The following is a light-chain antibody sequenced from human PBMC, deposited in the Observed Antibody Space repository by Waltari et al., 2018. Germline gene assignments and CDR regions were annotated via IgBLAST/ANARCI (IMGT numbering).Light chain of an antibody. Sequence: DIQMTQSPSALSASVGDRVTLTCQASQDISNYLNWYQQKPGKAPKLLIYDASNLETGVPSRFSGSGYATDFTFTISSLQPEDIATYYCQQYDNLLFTFGPGTKVEI. CDR1: QDISNY. V-gene: IGKV1-33*01. J-gene: IGKJ3*01. CDR2: DAS. CDR3: QQYDNLLFT.